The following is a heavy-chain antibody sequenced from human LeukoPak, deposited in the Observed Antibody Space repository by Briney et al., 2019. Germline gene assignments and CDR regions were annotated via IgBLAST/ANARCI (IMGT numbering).Heavy chain of an antibody. V-gene: IGHV3-23*01. CDR1: GFTFNSYW. Sequence: GGSLRLSCAASGFTFNSYWMSWVRQAPGKGLEWVSAISGSGGSTYYADSVKGRFTISRDNSKNTLYLQMNSLRAEDTAVYYCAKDPTAMVTAGDYWGQGTLVTVSS. CDR3: AKDPTAMVTAGDY. CDR2: ISGSGGST. J-gene: IGHJ4*02. D-gene: IGHD5-18*01.